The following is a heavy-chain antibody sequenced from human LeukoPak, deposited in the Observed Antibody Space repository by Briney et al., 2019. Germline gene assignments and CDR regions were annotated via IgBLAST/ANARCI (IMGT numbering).Heavy chain of an antibody. V-gene: IGHV1-3*01. J-gene: IGHJ6*02. CDR3: ARAGTLGYCSSTSCYRYYYYGMDV. Sequence: GASVKVSCKASGYTFTSYAMHWVRQAPGQRLEWMGWINAGNGNTKYSQKFQGRVTITRDTSASTAYMELSSLRSEDTAVYYCARAGTLGYCSSTSCYRYYYYGMDVWGQGTTVTVSS. D-gene: IGHD2-2*01. CDR2: INAGNGNT. CDR1: GYTFTSYA.